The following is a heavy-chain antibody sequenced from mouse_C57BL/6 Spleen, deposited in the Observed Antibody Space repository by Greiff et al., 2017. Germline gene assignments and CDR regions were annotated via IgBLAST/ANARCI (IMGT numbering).Heavy chain of an antibody. CDR2: IYPGSGST. CDR3: ARDYGSSVYFDV. V-gene: IGHV1-55*01. D-gene: IGHD1-1*01. J-gene: IGHJ1*03. CDR1: GYTFTSYW. Sequence: VKLQQPGAELVKPGASVKMSCKASGYTFTSYWITWVKQRPGQGLEWIGDIYPGSGSTNYNEKFKSKATLTVDTSSSTAYMQLSSLTSEDSAVYYCARDYGSSVYFDVWGTGTTVTVSS.